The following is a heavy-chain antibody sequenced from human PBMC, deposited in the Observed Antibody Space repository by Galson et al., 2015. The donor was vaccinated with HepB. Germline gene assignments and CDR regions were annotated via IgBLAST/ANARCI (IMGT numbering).Heavy chain of an antibody. CDR3: ARNDFWSGYAFDY. D-gene: IGHD3-3*01. CDR1: GFTFSSYT. CDR2: ISSSSSTI. V-gene: IGHV3-48*02. Sequence: SLRLSCAASGFTFSSYTMNWVRQAPGKGLEWVSYISSSSSTIYYADSVKGRFTISRDNAKNSLYLQMNSLRDEDTAVYYCARNDFWSGYAFDYWCQGTLVTVSS. J-gene: IGHJ4*02.